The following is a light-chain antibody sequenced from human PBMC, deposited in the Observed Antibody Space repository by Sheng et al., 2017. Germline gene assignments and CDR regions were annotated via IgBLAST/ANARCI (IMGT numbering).Light chain of an antibody. Sequence: DIVMTQSPDSLAVALGERATISCKSSQSLLYSFNDKNYLAWYQQKPGQPPRLLIYWASTRESRVPGRFSGSGSGTDFTLTINSLQAEDVAVYYCQQYYSSRTFGQGTKVEIK. CDR2: WAS. V-gene: IGKV4-1*01. J-gene: IGKJ1*01. CDR1: QSLLYSFNDKNY. CDR3: QQYYSSRT.